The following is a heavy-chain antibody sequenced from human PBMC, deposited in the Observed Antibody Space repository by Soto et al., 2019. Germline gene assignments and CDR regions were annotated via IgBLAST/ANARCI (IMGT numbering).Heavy chain of an antibody. CDR3: ARNEAMPNLFDY. D-gene: IGHD2-2*01. CDR2: ISSSSSYI. V-gene: IGHV3-21*01. CDR1: GFTFSSYS. J-gene: IGHJ4*02. Sequence: EVQLVESGGGLVKPGGSLRLSCAASGFTFSSYSMNWVRQAPGKGLEWVSSISSSSSYIYYADSVKGRFTISRDNAKNSLYLQRNSLRAEDTAGYSCARNEAMPNLFDYWGQGTLVTVSS.